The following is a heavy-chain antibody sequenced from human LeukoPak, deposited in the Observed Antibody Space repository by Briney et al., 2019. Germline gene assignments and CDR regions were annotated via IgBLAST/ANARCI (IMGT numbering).Heavy chain of an antibody. CDR1: GHTFTGYY. V-gene: IGHV1-2*02. Sequence: ASVKVSCKASGHTFTGYYMHWVRQAPGQGLEWMGWINPNSGGTNYAQKFQGRVTMTRDTSISTAYMELSRLRSDDTAVYYCARDLFSRYCSSTSCSDPWGQGTLVTVSS. CDR3: ARDLFSRYCSSTSCSDP. D-gene: IGHD2-2*01. CDR2: INPNSGGT. J-gene: IGHJ5*02.